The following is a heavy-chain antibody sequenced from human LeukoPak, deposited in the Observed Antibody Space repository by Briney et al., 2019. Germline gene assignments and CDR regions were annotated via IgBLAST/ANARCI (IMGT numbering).Heavy chain of an antibody. V-gene: IGHV4-59*08. Sequence: AETLSPTRTVSGGSISSYYCGWIRQPPRKGLGWIGYIYYSGSTNYNTSLKSRVTISVATSKNQCSLKQSSVTAADTAVYFCAGYPGALSSWYDYWGQGTLVAVSS. CDR3: AGYPGALSSWYDY. CDR2: IYYSGST. CDR1: GGSISSYY. D-gene: IGHD6-13*01. J-gene: IGHJ4*02.